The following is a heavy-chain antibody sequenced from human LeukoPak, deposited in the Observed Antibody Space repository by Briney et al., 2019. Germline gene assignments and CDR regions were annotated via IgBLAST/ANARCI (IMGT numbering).Heavy chain of an antibody. CDR1: GFTFSSYA. CDR2: VSGSGGST. Sequence: QTGGSLRLSCAASGFTFSSYAMRWVRQAPGKGLEWVSSVSGSGGSTYYADSVKGRFTISRDNSKNTLYLQMNSLRAEDTAVYYCAKDGTRARLTTVTTPHSDCWGQGTLVTVSS. V-gene: IGHV3-23*01. J-gene: IGHJ4*02. D-gene: IGHD4-17*01. CDR3: AKDGTRARLTTVTTPHSDC.